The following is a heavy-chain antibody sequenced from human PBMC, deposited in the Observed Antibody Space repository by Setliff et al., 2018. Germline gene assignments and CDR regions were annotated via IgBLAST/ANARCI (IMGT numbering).Heavy chain of an antibody. D-gene: IGHD4-17*01. CDR3: TTDTCCGDPVYYHYGMDV. J-gene: IGHJ6*02. V-gene: IGHV3-23*03. CDR2: ISSDGSSI. Sequence: GGSLRLSCAASGFTFSSDAMTWVRQAPGKGLEWVSIISSDGSSIYYADSVKGRFTISRDNSKNTLYLQMNGLTTEDTALYYCTTDTCCGDPVYYHYGMDVWGQGTSVTVSS. CDR1: GFTFSSDA.